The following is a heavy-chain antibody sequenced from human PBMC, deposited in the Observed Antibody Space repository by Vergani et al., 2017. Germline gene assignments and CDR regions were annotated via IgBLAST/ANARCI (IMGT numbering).Heavy chain of an antibody. Sequence: QVTLRESGPALVKPTQTLTLTCPFSGFSLSTSGMCVSWIRQPPGKALEWLARIDWDDDKYYSTSLKTRLTSSKDTSKNQVVLTMTNMDPVDTATYYCARIKSSCWSRGGGMDVWGQGTTVTVSS. CDR2: IDWDDDK. D-gene: IGHD6-13*01. J-gene: IGHJ6*02. CDR3: ARIKSSCWSRGGGMDV. V-gene: IGHV2-70*15. CDR1: GFSLSTSGMC.